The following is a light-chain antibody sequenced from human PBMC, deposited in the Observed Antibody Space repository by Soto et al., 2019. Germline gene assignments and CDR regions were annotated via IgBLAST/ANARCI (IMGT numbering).Light chain of an antibody. CDR3: CSYAGSSTL. Sequence: QSVLTQPASVSGSPGQSITISCTGTSSDVGSYNLVSWYQQHPGKAPKLMIYEGSKRPSGVSNRFSGSKSGNTASLTISGLQAEDEVDYYCCSYAGSSTLFGGGTKLTVL. CDR2: EGS. J-gene: IGLJ3*02. CDR1: SSDVGSYNL. V-gene: IGLV2-23*01.